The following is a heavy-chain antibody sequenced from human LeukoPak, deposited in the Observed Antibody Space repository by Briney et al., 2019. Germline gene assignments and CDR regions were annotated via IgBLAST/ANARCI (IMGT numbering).Heavy chain of an antibody. CDR3: TRSGYRHPYHFDS. D-gene: IGHD3-22*01. CDR1: GFTFSSYW. V-gene: IGHV3-23*01. Sequence: GGSLRLSCAASGFTFSSYWMHWVRQAPGKGLEWVSAISGSASSTYHADSVKGRFTISRDNSKNTLSLQMNSLRAEDTAIYYCTRSGYRHPYHFDSWGQGTLVTVSS. J-gene: IGHJ4*02. CDR2: ISGSASST.